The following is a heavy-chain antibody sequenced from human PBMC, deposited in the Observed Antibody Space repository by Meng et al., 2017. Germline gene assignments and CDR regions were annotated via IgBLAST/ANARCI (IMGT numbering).Heavy chain of an antibody. CDR1: GGSVSSGGYS. J-gene: IGHJ4*02. V-gene: IGHV4-30-2*01. Sequence: QLQLQESGSGLVKPSQTLSLTCAVSGGSVSSGGYSWNWIRQPPGKGLEWIGYIFHSGTTYYNPSLESRVTISIDTSKNQFSLKVTSATAADTAVYYCARGYGGLDYWGRGTLVTVSS. CDR3: ARGYGGLDY. CDR2: IFHSGTT. D-gene: IGHD3-10*01.